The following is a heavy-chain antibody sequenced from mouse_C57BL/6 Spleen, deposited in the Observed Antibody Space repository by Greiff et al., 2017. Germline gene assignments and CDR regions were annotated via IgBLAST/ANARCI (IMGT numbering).Heavy chain of an antibody. J-gene: IGHJ4*01. V-gene: IGHV1-82*01. Sequence: QVQLQQSGPELVKPGASVKISCKASGYAFSSSWMNWVKQRPGKGLEWIGRIYPGDGDTNYNGKFKGKDTLTADKSSSTAYMQLSSLTSEDSAVYFCARQLRSYAMDYWGQGTSVTVSS. D-gene: IGHD3-2*02. CDR3: ARQLRSYAMDY. CDR1: GYAFSSSW. CDR2: IYPGDGDT.